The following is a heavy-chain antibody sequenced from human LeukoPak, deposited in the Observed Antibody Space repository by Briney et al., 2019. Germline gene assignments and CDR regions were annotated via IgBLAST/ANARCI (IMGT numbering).Heavy chain of an antibody. CDR1: GASISSGTYS. V-gene: IGHV4-39*01. Sequence: SETLSLTCAVSGASISSGTYSWGWMRQPPGKGPEWIGSFSYSGDGYYNSSLKSRVTISMGTSKNQFSLEVTSVTAADTAVYYCARDGEDSSGYYIDYWGQGTLVTVSS. J-gene: IGHJ4*02. CDR3: ARDGEDSSGYYIDY. D-gene: IGHD3-22*01. CDR2: FSYSGDG.